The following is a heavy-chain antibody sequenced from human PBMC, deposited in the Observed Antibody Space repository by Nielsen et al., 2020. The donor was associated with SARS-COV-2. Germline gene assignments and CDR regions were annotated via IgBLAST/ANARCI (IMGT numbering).Heavy chain of an antibody. Sequence: WVRQAPGQRLEWMGWINAGNGNTKYSQKFQGRVTITRDTSASTAYVELSSLRSEDTAVYYCARDRPTDYYDSSGYYFDYWGQGTLVTVSS. CDR3: ARDRPTDYYDSSGYYFDY. CDR2: INAGNGNT. V-gene: IGHV1-3*01. D-gene: IGHD3-22*01. J-gene: IGHJ4*02.